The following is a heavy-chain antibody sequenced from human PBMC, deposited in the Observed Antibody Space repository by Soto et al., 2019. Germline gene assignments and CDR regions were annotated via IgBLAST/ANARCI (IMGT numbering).Heavy chain of an antibody. J-gene: IGHJ1*01. Sequence: SVKVYCKASGGTFSSYTISWVRQAPGQGLEWMGRIIPILGIANYAQKFQGRVTITADKSTSTAYMELSSLRADDTAVYYCAKAVGAVQLRGAEWTQGAEYFPHWSKGTVVTVAS. CDR3: AKAVGAVQLRGAEWTQGAEYFPH. CDR1: GGTFSSYT. CDR2: IIPILGIA. D-gene: IGHD3-3*01. V-gene: IGHV1-69*02.